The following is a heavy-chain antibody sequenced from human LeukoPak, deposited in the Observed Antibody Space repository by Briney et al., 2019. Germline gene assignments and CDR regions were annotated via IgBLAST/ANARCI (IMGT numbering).Heavy chain of an antibody. CDR3: AQVGATEGDAFDI. D-gene: IGHD1-26*01. V-gene: IGHV1-46*01. J-gene: IGHJ3*02. CDR1: GYTFTSYY. Sequence: ASVKVSCKASGYTFTSYYMHWVRQAPGQGLEWMGIINPSGGSTSYAQKFQGRVTMTRDTSTSTVYMELSSLRSDDTAVYYCAQVGATEGDAFDIWGQGTMVTVSS. CDR2: INPSGGST.